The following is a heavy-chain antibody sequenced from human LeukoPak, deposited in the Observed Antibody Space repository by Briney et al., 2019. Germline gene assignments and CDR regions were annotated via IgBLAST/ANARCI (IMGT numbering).Heavy chain of an antibody. CDR1: GGSFSGYY. J-gene: IGHJ4*02. CDR2: INHSGGT. Sequence: SETLSLTCAVYGGSFSGYYWSWIRQPPGKGLEWIGEINHSGGTNYNPSLKSRVTISVDTSKNQFSLKLSSVTAADTAVYYCATSRRDYVGYWGQGTLVTVSS. CDR3: ATSRRDYVGY. D-gene: IGHD1-14*01. V-gene: IGHV4-34*01.